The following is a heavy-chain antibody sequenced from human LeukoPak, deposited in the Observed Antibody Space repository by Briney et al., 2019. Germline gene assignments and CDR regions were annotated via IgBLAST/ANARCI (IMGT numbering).Heavy chain of an antibody. CDR3: ARRKFLGWFDP. CDR1: GYIFTTYD. Sequence: GASVKVSCKASGYIFTTYDIGWVRQATGQGLEWMGWLNPNSGNAGYAQKFQGRVTISRNTSMSTAYMELSSLRSDDTAIYYCARRKFLGWFDPRGQGTLVTVSS. CDR2: LNPNSGNA. V-gene: IGHV1-8*03. J-gene: IGHJ5*02. D-gene: IGHD7-27*01.